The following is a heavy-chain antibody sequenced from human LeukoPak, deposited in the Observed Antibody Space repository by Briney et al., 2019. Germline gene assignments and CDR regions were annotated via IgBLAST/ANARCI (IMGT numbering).Heavy chain of an antibody. D-gene: IGHD6-19*01. CDR3: ASGLGPYSSRFDY. CDR1: GGSFSGYY. V-gene: IGHV4-34*01. J-gene: IGHJ4*02. Sequence: SETLSLTCAVYGGSFSGYYWSWIRQPPGKGLEWIGEINHSGSTSYNPSLKSRVTISVDTSKNQFSLKLSSVTAADTAVYYCASGLGPYSSRFDYWGQGTLVTVSS. CDR2: INHSGST.